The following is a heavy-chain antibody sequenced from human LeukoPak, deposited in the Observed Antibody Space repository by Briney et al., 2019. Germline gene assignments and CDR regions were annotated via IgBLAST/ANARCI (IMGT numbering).Heavy chain of an antibody. J-gene: IGHJ3*02. CDR1: GGSISSGGYY. D-gene: IGHD4-23*01. V-gene: IGHV4-31*03. CDR3: ARGSVVAAFDI. Sequence: PSETLSLTCTVSGGSISSGGYYWSWIRQHPGKGLEWIGYIYYSGSTYYNPSLKSRVTISADTSKNQFSLKLSSVTAADTAVYYCARGSVVAAFDIWGQGTMVTVSS. CDR2: IYYSGST.